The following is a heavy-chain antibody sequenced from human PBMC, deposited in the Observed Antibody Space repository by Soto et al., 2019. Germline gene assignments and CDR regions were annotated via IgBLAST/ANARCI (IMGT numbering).Heavy chain of an antibody. V-gene: IGHV1-2*04. CDR3: ARGDATDCSNGVCSFFYNHDMDV. CDR2: INPKRGGT. D-gene: IGHD2-8*01. J-gene: IGHJ6*02. CDR1: GYSFTDYH. Sequence: ASVKVSCKASGYSFTDYHIHWVRQAPGQGLEWLGRINPKRGGTSTAQKFQGWVTMTTDTSISTASMELTRLTSDDTAIYYCARGDATDCSNGVCSFFYNHDMDVWGQGTTVTVSS.